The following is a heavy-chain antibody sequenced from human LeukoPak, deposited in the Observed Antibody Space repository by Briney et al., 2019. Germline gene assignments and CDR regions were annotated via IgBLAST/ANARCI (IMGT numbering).Heavy chain of an antibody. CDR2: FYSGGST. CDR1: GFIVSSNY. Sequence: SGGSLRLSCAASGFIVSSNYTNWVRQAPGKGLEWVSVFYSGGSTFYADSVKGRFTISRDNSKNTLYLQMNSLRAEDTAVYYCARGRQCDYWGQGTLVTVSS. V-gene: IGHV3-53*01. J-gene: IGHJ4*02. D-gene: IGHD4-11*01. CDR3: ARGRQCDY.